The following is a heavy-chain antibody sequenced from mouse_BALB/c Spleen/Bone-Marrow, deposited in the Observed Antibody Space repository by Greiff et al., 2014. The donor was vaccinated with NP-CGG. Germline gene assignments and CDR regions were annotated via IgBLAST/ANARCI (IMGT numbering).Heavy chain of an antibody. CDR3: ARQRGGGYYGFFAY. CDR1: GFTLSSYG. D-gene: IGHD1-1*01. Sequence: DVQLVESGGALVKPGGSLKLSCAASGFTLSSYGMSWVRQTPDKRLEWVATISSGDGYTYYPDSVKGRFTISRDNAKNTLYLQMSSLTSEDSAMYYCARQRGGGYYGFFAYWGQGTLVTVSA. J-gene: IGHJ3*01. V-gene: IGHV5-6*01. CDR2: ISSGDGYT.